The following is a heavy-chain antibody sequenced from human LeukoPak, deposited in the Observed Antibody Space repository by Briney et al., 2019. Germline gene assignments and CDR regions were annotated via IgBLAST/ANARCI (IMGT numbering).Heavy chain of an antibody. CDR1: GYTFTSYD. J-gene: IGHJ4*02. D-gene: IGHD6-6*01. V-gene: IGHV1-8*01. CDR2: MNPNSGNT. Sequence: ASVKVSCKASGYTFTSYDINWVRQATGQGLEWMGWMNPNSGNTGYAQKFQGRVTMTRNTSISTAYMELRSLRSDDTAVYYCARDAYSSSSGVYFDYWGQGTLVTVSS. CDR3: ARDAYSSSSGVYFDY.